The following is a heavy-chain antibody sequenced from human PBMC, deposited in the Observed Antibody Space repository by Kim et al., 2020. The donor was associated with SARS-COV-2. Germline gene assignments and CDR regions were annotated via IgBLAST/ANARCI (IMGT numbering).Heavy chain of an antibody. CDR2: INTNTGNP. CDR1: GYTFTSYA. D-gene: IGHD5-18*01. Sequence: ASVKVSCKASGYTFTSYAMNWVRQAPGQGLEWMGWINTNTGNPTYAQGFTGRFVFSLDTSVSTAYLQISSLKAEDTAVYYCARGKPWIQLWEAPATGCVYWGQGTLVTVSS. J-gene: IGHJ4*02. CDR3: ARGKPWIQLWEAPATGCVY. V-gene: IGHV7-4-1*02.